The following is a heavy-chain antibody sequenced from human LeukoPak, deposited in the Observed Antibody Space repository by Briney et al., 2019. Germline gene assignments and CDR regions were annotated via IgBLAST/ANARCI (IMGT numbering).Heavy chain of an antibody. V-gene: IGHV4-59*01. CDR1: GGSISSYY. CDR2: IYYSGST. J-gene: IGHJ5*02. D-gene: IGHD3-22*01. CDR3: ARGYSSGSNWFDP. Sequence: SETLSLTCTVSGGSISSYYWNWIRQPPGRGLEWIGYIYYSGSTNYNPSLKSRVTISVDTSKNQFSLKLGSVTAADTAVYYCARGYSSGSNWFDPWGQGTLVTVSS.